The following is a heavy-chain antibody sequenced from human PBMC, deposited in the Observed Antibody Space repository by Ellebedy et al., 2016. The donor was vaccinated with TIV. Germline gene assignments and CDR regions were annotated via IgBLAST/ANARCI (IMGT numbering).Heavy chain of an antibody. CDR2: TYYRSKWHS. D-gene: IGHD2-15*01. Sequence: SQTLSLTCAISGDSVPSNSAARNCLRQSPSRGLEWLGRTYYRSKWHSDYAVSVKSRIIINPDTSKNQFSLLLNSVTPEDTAVYYCAKWQDYSGWFDPWGQGILVTVSS. J-gene: IGHJ5*02. CDR1: GDSVPSNSAA. V-gene: IGHV6-1*01. CDR3: AKWQDYSGWFDP.